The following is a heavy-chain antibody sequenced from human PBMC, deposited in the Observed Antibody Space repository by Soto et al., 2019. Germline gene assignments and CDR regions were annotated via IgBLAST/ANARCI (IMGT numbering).Heavy chain of an antibody. V-gene: IGHV1-46*01. Sequence: QVQLVQSGAEVKKPGASVKVSRKASGYTFTSYYMHWVRQAPGQGLEWMGIINPSGGSTSYAQKFQGRVTMTRDTSTSTVYMELSSLRSEDTAVYYCARDTTTHYDFWSGYAFDIWGQGTMVTVSS. CDR1: GYTFTSYY. CDR2: INPSGGST. J-gene: IGHJ3*02. D-gene: IGHD3-3*01. CDR3: ARDTTTHYDFWSGYAFDI.